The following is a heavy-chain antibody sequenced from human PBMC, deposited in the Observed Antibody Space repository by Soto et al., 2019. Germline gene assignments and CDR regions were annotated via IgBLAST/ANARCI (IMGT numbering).Heavy chain of an antibody. CDR2: IWYDGSNK. V-gene: IGHV3-33*01. D-gene: IGHD3-22*01. J-gene: IGHJ6*02. CDR3: ARDRTRFHLGVKHYGMDV. CDR1: GFTFSSYG. Sequence: GGSLRLSCAASGFTFSSYGMHWVRQAPGKGLEWVAVIWYDGSNKYYADSVKGRFTISRDNSKNTLYLQMNSLRAEDTAVYYCARDRTRFHLGVKHYGMDVWGQGTTVTVSS.